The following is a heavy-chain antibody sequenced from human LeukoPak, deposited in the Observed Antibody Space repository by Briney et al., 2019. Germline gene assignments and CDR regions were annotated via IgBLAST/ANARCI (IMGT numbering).Heavy chain of an antibody. CDR1: GGSSSGNS. D-gene: IGHD6-13*01. J-gene: IGHJ4*02. CDR3: ARGVYIAAAQYAY. Sequence: PSETLSLTCAVYGGSSSGNSWSGIPNPPGKGREWMGEINHSGSTNYNPSLKSRVTISVDTSKNQFSLKLSSVTAADTAVYYCARGVYIAAAQYAYWGQGTLVTVSS. V-gene: IGHV4-34*01. CDR2: INHSGST.